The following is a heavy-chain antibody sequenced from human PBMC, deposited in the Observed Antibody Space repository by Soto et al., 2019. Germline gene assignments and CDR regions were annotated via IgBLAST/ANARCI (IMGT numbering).Heavy chain of an antibody. CDR1: GGSISSYY. V-gene: IGHV4-59*01. CDR3: AREGSGSFTFDY. J-gene: IGHJ4*02. Sequence: LSLTCTVSGGSISSYYWSWIRQPPGKGLEWIGYIYYSGSTNYNPSLKSRVTISVDTSKNQFSLKLSSVTAADTAVYYCAREGSGSFTFDYWGQGTLVTVSS. CDR2: IYYSGST. D-gene: IGHD1-26*01.